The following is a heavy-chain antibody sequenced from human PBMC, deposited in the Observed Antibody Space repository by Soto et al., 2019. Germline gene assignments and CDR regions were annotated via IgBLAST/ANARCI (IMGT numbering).Heavy chain of an antibody. CDR3: ARDAYSGYDKGYFDY. V-gene: IGHV4-59*01. J-gene: IGHJ4*02. CDR1: GGSISTYY. CDR2: IYYSRST. D-gene: IGHD5-12*01. Sequence: SETLSLTCTVSGGSISTYYWSWIRQPPGKGLEWIGYIYYSRSTNYNPSLKNRVTISVDTSENQFSLKLSSVTAADTAVYYCARDAYSGYDKGYFDYWGQGTPVTVSS.